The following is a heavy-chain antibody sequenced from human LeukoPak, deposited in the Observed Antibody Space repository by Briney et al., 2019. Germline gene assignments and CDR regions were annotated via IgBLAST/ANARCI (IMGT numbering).Heavy chain of an antibody. CDR3: AGERIRGQAFDI. Sequence: PGGSLRLSCAASGFAVSSNYMNWVRQSPGKGLEWVSVIYSGGRTYYADSVKGRFTISRDNSKNTLYLQMNSLRAEDTAVYYCAGERIRGQAFDIWGQGTMVTVSS. CDR2: IYSGGRT. V-gene: IGHV3-66*01. J-gene: IGHJ3*02. CDR1: GFAVSSNY. D-gene: IGHD3-10*01.